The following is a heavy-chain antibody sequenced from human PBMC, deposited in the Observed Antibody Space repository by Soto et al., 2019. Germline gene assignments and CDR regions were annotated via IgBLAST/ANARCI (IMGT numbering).Heavy chain of an antibody. CDR3: TTDALRFLEWLSY. CDR1: GLTFSKAW. CDR2: IKSKTDGGTT. D-gene: IGHD3-3*01. J-gene: IGHJ4*02. Sequence: EVQLVESGGGLVKPGGSLRLSCAASGLTFSKAWMSWVRQAPGKGLEWVGRIKSKTDGGTTDYAAPVKGRFTITRDDSKNTLYLQMNSLKTDDTAVYYCTTDALRFLEWLSYWGQGTLVNGSS. V-gene: IGHV3-15*01.